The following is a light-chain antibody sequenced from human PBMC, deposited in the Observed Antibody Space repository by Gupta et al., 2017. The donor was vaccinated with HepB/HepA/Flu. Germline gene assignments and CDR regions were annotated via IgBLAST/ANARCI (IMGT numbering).Light chain of an antibody. CDR2: WAS. Sequence: VVMTQSPHSLAVSLGERATIHCKSSQSGLYSSNNKNYLDWYQQKPGQPPKLLISWASTRETGDPDRFSGRGSETDFTLTNSGRQDEDVEVYYVQQDYSARTFGQGTKVEIK. V-gene: IGKV4-1*01. CDR3: QQDYSART. J-gene: IGKJ1*01. CDR1: QSGLYSSNNKNY.